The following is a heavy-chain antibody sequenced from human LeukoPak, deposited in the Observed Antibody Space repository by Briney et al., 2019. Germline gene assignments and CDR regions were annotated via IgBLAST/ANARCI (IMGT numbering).Heavy chain of an antibody. CDR1: GFTFSSYA. CDR3: AKEIYYGDSLNFQH. J-gene: IGHJ1*01. D-gene: IGHD4-17*01. Sequence: GGSLRLSCAASGFTFSSYAMSWVRQAPGKGLEWVSTISGSGGGTYYAHSVKGRFTISRDNSKNTLYLQMNSPRAEDTAVYYCAKEIYYGDSLNFQHWGQGTLVTVSA. V-gene: IGHV3-23*01. CDR2: ISGSGGGT.